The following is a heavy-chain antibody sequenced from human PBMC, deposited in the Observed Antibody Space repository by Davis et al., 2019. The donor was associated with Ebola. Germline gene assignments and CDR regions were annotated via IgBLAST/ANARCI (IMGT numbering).Heavy chain of an antibody. Sequence: ASVKVSCKASGYTFTSYGISWVRQAPGQGLEWMGWNSAYNGNTNYAQKFQGRVTMTTDTSTSTAYMELRSLRSDDTAVYYCARSITMVRGVSWFDPWGQGTLVTVSS. V-gene: IGHV1-18*01. CDR3: ARSITMVRGVSWFDP. J-gene: IGHJ5*02. CDR1: GYTFTSYG. D-gene: IGHD3-10*01. CDR2: NSAYNGNT.